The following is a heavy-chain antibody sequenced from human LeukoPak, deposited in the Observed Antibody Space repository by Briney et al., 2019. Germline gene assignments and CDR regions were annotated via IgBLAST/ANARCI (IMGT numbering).Heavy chain of an antibody. D-gene: IGHD2-2*01. V-gene: IGHV3-21*01. CDR1: GFTFSSYS. CDR3: ARDGYCSSTSCRRPFDY. Sequence: GGSLRLSCAASGFTFSSYSMNWVRQAPGKGLEGVSSISSSSSYIYYADSVKGRFTISRDNAKNSLYLHMNSLRAEDTAVYYCARDGYCSSTSCRRPFDYWGQGTLVTVSS. CDR2: ISSSSSYI. J-gene: IGHJ4*02.